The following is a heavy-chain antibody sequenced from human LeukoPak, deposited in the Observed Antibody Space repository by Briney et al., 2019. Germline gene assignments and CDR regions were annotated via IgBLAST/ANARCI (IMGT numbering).Heavy chain of an antibody. CDR2: TYYRSKWYN. V-gene: IGHV6-1*01. CDR1: GDSVSSNSAA. D-gene: IGHD3-10*01. Sequence: SQTLSLTCAISGDSVSSNSAAWTWIRQSPSRGLEWLGRTYYRSKWYNDYAVSVKSRITINPDTSKNQFSLQLNSVTPEDTAVYYCARAMARGNNWFDPWGQGTLVTVSS. J-gene: IGHJ5*02. CDR3: ARAMARGNNWFDP.